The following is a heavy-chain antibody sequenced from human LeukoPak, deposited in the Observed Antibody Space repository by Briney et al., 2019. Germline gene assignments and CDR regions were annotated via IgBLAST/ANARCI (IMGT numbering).Heavy chain of an antibody. CDR3: ARAYDSSWHNFDY. D-gene: IGHD6-13*01. CDR2: ISYDESQK. J-gene: IGHJ4*02. V-gene: IGHV3-30-3*01. CDR1: GFTFSSYA. Sequence: GGSLRLSCAASGFTFSSYAMHWVRHNPGKGLEWVAVISYDESQKWYADSVKGRFTISRDISKNTLYLEMDSLRGEDTAVYYCARAYDSSWHNFDYWGQGSLVTVSS.